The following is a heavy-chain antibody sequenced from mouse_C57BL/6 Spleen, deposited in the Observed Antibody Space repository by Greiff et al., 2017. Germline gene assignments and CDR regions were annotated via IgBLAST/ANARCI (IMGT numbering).Heavy chain of an antibody. Sequence: VQLQQPGAELVKPGASVKLSCKASGYTFTSYWMQWVKQRPGQGLEWIGEIDPSDSYTNYNQKFKGKATLTVDTSSSTAYMQLSSLTSEDSAVYYCARRGGRFDYWGQGTTLTVSS. V-gene: IGHV1-50*01. D-gene: IGHD1-1*01. CDR2: IDPSDSYT. CDR1: GYTFTSYW. CDR3: ARRGGRFDY. J-gene: IGHJ2*01.